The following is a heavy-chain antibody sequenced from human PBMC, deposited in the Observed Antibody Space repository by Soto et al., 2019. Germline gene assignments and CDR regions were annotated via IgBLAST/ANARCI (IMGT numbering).Heavy chain of an antibody. Sequence: QVQLQESGPGLVKPSETLSLTCTVSGDSISSYYWSWIRQPPGKGLENIGYIYYSGSTNYNPSLKSRVTISIDTSKNQSSLKLSAVTAADTAVYYCARGRGPFQHWGQGTLVTVSS. CDR1: GDSISSYY. CDR3: ARGRGPFQH. V-gene: IGHV4-59*01. J-gene: IGHJ1*01. D-gene: IGHD3-10*01. CDR2: IYYSGST.